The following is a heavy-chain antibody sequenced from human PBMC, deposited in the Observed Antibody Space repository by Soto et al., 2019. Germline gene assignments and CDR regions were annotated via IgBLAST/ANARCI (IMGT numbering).Heavy chain of an antibody. Sequence: GGSLRLSCAASGFTLSTYTMTWVRQAPGKGLEWVSGISGGGTSTYYADSVKGRFTISRDNSKNTLYLQMNSLGAEDTAVYYCAKSWANVIFYFMAVWAKGTTVTVSS. CDR2: ISGGGTST. J-gene: IGHJ6*03. D-gene: IGHD3-16*01. CDR3: AKSWANVIFYFMAV. CDR1: GFTLSTYT. V-gene: IGHV3-23*01.